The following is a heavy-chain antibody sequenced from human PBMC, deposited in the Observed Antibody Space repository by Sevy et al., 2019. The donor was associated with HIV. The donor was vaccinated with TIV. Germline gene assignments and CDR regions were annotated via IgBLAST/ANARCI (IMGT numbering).Heavy chain of an antibody. CDR1: GGTFSSYA. Sequence: ASVKVSCKASGGTFSSYAISWVRQAPGQGLEWMGGIIPIFGTANYAQKFQGRVTITADESTSTAYMELSSLRSEDTAGYYCARDAKYYYDSSFPGGGSPFFDYWGQGTLVTVSS. V-gene: IGHV1-69*13. CDR3: ARDAKYYYDSSFPGGGSPFFDY. D-gene: IGHD3-22*01. J-gene: IGHJ4*02. CDR2: IIPIFGTA.